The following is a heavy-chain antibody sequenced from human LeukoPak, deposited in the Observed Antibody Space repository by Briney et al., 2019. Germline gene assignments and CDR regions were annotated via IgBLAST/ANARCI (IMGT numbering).Heavy chain of an antibody. V-gene: IGHV4-59*01. CDR2: ISDVGST. CDR3: ARGSITIFGVAPIHYYYYYMDV. CDR1: GVSISSYY. D-gene: IGHD3-3*01. Sequence: SETLSLTCTVSGVSISSYYWSWIRQPPGKGLEWIGYISDVGSTDYNPSLKSRVTISVDTSKNQFSLRLSSVTAADTAVYYCARGSITIFGVAPIHYYYYYMDVWGKGTTVTVSS. J-gene: IGHJ6*03.